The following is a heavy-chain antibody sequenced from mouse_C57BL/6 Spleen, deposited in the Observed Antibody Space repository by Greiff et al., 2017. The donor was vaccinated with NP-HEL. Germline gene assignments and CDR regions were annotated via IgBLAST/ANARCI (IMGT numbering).Heavy chain of an antibody. D-gene: IGHD1-1*01. Sequence: QVQLQQPGAELVKPGASVKLSCKASGYTFTSYWMQWVKQRPGQGLEWIGEIDPSDSYTNYNQKFKGKATLTVDTSSSTAYIQLSSLTSADSAVYYCARSGRSRYYGSYFDYWGQGTTLTVSS. CDR3: ARSGRSRYYGSYFDY. CDR1: GYTFTSYW. CDR2: IDPSDSYT. V-gene: IGHV1-50*01. J-gene: IGHJ2*01.